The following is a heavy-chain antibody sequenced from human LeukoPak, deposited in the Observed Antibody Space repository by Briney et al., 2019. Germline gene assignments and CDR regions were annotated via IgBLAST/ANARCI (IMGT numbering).Heavy chain of an antibody. CDR1: GATFSSST. J-gene: IGHJ4*02. CDR3: AKGRGGPPWGY. V-gene: IGHV1-69*13. D-gene: IGHD1-26*01. Sequence: ASVKVSCKASGATFSSSTISWVRQAPGQGLEWMGGIIPIFGTTNYAQKFQGRVTITADESTNTVYMELGSLRSEDTAVYYCAKGRGGPPWGYWGQGTLVTVSS. CDR2: IIPIFGTT.